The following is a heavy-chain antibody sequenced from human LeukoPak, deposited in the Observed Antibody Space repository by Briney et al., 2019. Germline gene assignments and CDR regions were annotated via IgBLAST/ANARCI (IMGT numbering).Heavy chain of an antibody. J-gene: IGHJ4*02. Sequence: SETLSLTCTVSGGSVSSASYYWSWIRQPPGKGLEWIRYIYYTGSTNYNPSLKSRVTISVDTSKNQLSLKLSSVTAADTAVYFCARGAPYVSGTYFFDYWGQGALVTVSS. D-gene: IGHD3-10*01. CDR2: IYYTGST. CDR1: GGSVSSASYY. CDR3: ARGAPYVSGTYFFDY. V-gene: IGHV4-61*01.